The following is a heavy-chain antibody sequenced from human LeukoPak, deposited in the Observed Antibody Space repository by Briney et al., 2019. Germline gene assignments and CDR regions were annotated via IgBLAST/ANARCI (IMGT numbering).Heavy chain of an antibody. CDR1: GGTFSSYA. CDR2: IIPIFGTA. D-gene: IGHD2/OR15-2a*01. CDR3: ARDNRPYYYYYGMDV. J-gene: IGHJ6*04. V-gene: IGHV1-69*13. Sequence: SVKVSCKASGGTFSSYAISWVRQAPGQGLECMGGIIPIFGTANYAQKFQGRVTITADESTSTAYMELSSLRSEDTAVYYCARDNRPYYYYYGMDVWGKGTTVTVSS.